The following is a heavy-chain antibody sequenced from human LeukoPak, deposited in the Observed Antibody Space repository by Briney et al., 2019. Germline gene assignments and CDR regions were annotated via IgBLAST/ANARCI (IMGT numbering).Heavy chain of an antibody. Sequence: ASVKVSCKASGYTFTSYGISWVRQAPGQGLEWMGWISAYNGNTNYAQKLQGRVTMTTDTSTSTAYMELRSLRSDDTAVYYCARGGSITMVRGVIFYWGQGTLVTVSS. D-gene: IGHD3-10*01. V-gene: IGHV1-18*01. J-gene: IGHJ4*02. CDR3: ARGGSITMVRGVIFY. CDR2: ISAYNGNT. CDR1: GYTFTSYG.